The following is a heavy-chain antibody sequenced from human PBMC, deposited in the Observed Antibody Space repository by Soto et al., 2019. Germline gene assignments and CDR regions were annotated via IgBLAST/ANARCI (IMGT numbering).Heavy chain of an antibody. V-gene: IGHV3-21*01. Sequence: GGSLRLSCAASGFTFSSYSMNWVRQAPGKGLEWVSSIRTTTTYIFYADSVKGRFTISRDNAKNSLYLQMNSLRAEDTAVYSCARDVGGYCSAGRCYSDGMDVWGQGTTVTVSS. D-gene: IGHD2-15*01. CDR3: ARDVGGYCSAGRCYSDGMDV. CDR1: GFTFSSYS. CDR2: IRTTTTYI. J-gene: IGHJ6*02.